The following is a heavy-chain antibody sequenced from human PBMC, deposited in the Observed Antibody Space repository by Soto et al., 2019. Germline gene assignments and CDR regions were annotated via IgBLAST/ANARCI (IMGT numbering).Heavy chain of an antibody. J-gene: IGHJ6*02. CDR2: IIPIFGTA. CDR1: GGTFSSYA. CDR3: ARAGNGASDDYYYYGMDV. Sequence: GASVKVSCKASGGTFSSYAISWVRQAPGQGLEWLGGIIPIFGTANYAQKFQGRVTITADESTSTAYMELSSLRSEDTAVYYCARAGNGASDDYYYYGMDVWGQGTTVTVSS. V-gene: IGHV1-69*13. D-gene: IGHD1-1*01.